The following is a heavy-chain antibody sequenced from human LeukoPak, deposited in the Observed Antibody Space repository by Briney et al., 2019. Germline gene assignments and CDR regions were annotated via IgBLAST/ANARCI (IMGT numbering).Heavy chain of an antibody. CDR2: IYYSGST. V-gene: IGHV4-30-4*02. D-gene: IGHD3-16*02. CDR1: GGSISSGDYY. J-gene: IGHJ4*02. Sequence: SETLSLTCTVSGGSISSGDYYWSWIRQPPGKGLEWIGYIYYSGSTYYNPSLKSRVTISVDTSKNQFSLKLSSVTAADTAVYYCARGPEYDYVWGSYREAYYFDYWGQGTLVTVSS. CDR3: ARGPEYDYVWGSYREAYYFDY.